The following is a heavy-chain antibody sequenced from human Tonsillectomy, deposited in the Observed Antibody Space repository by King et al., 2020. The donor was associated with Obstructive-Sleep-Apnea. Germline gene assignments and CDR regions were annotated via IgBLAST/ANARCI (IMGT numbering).Heavy chain of an antibody. CDR2: IYYSGST. D-gene: IGHD2-2*01. CDR3: ARVGYCSSTSCYDFDY. Sequence: QLQESGPGLVKPSETLSLTCSVSGGFISSYYWSWIRQPPGKGLQWIGYIYYSGSTNYNPSLESRVTISVDTSKNQFSLKLSSVTAAGTAVYYCARVGYCSSTSCYDFDYWGQGTLVTVSS. CDR1: GGFISSYY. J-gene: IGHJ4*02. V-gene: IGHV4-59*01.